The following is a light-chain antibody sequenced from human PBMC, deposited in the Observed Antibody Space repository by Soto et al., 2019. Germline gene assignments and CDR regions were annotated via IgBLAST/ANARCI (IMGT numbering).Light chain of an antibody. J-gene: IGLJ1*01. CDR2: EVN. V-gene: IGLV2-8*01. CDR1: SSDIGAYDF. Sequence: QSALTQPPTASGTPGQSLIVSCTGTSSDIGAYDFVSWYQQHPGKVPKLLIYEVNKRPSGVPDRFSGSKSGNTASLTVSALQAEDEADYFCGSYAGINKLYVFGSGTKVTVL. CDR3: GSYAGINKLYV.